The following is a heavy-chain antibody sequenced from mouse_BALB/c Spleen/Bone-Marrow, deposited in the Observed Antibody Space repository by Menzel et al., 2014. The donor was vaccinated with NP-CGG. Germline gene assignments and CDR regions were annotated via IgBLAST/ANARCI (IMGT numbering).Heavy chain of an antibody. V-gene: IGHV1-77*01. J-gene: IGHJ3*01. Sequence: QVHVKQSGAELARPGASVKLSRKASGYTFTDYYINWMKQGTGQGLEWIGEIYPGSDNTYYNEKFKGKATLTADKSSSTTYMQLSSQTSEDSAVYFCARTTTATSYWGQGTLVTVSA. CDR1: GYTFTDYY. CDR2: IYPGSDNT. D-gene: IGHD1-2*01. CDR3: ARTTTATSY.